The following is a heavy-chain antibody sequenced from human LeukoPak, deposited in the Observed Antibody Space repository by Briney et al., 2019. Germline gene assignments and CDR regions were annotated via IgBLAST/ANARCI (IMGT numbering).Heavy chain of an antibody. Sequence: GGSLRLSCAASGFIFSRYGMHWVRQAPGKGLEWVAVISYHGINKYYADSVKGRFTISRDNSKDTLYLQMNSLRAEDTAVYYCARQKWAASDYVGSGLPFDYWGQGTLVTVSS. CDR1: GFIFSRYG. V-gene: IGHV3-30*03. J-gene: IGHJ4*02. D-gene: IGHD4-17*01. CDR2: ISYHGINK. CDR3: ARQKWAASDYVGSGLPFDY.